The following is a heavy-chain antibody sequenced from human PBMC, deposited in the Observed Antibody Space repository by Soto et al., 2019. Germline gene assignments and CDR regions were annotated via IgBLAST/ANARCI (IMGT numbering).Heavy chain of an antibody. Sequence: QVQLVQSGAEVKKPGSSVKVSCKAPGGTLSSYAINWVRQAPGQGLEWMGGIIPIFGSANYAPKFQGRVTISADESTSTAYMEVSSLRSEDTAVYYCAGTREIPYYQVMDVWGQGTTVTVSS. CDR3: AGTREIPYYQVMDV. D-gene: IGHD2-2*02. CDR2: IIPIFGSA. J-gene: IGHJ6*02. CDR1: GGTLSSYA. V-gene: IGHV1-69*01.